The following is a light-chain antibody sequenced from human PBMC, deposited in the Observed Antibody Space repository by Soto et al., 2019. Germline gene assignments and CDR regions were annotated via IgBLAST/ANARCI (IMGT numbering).Light chain of an antibody. J-gene: IGKJ2*01. CDR3: QQRSNWPPYT. Sequence: EIVLTQSPATLSLSPGERATLSCRASQSVSSYLAWYQQKPGQAPRPLIHDASNRATGIPARFSGSGSGTDFTLTISSLEPEDFAVYYCQQRSNWPPYTLGQGTKLEIK. V-gene: IGKV3-11*01. CDR2: DAS. CDR1: QSVSSY.